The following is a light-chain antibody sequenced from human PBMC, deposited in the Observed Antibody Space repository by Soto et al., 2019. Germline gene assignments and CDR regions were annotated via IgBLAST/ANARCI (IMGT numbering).Light chain of an antibody. CDR1: QSVSSN. CDR2: GAS. V-gene: IGKV3-15*01. Sequence: EIVMTQSPATLSVSPGERATLSCRASQSVSSNLAWYQQRPGQAPRLLIYGASTRATGIPARFSGSGSGTEFTLTIRSLQSEDFAVYYCQQYNKWPLFTFGPGTRVDIK. J-gene: IGKJ3*01. CDR3: QQYNKWPLFT.